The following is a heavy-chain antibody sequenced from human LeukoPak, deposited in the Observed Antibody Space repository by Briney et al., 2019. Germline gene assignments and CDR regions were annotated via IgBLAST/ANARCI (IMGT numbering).Heavy chain of an antibody. V-gene: IGHV4-30-2*01. CDR1: GGSISSGGYY. CDR2: IYHSGST. J-gene: IGHJ3*02. CDR3: APHLRDDAFDI. Sequence: SETLSLTCTVSGGSISSGGYYWSWIRQPPGKGLEWIGYIYHSGSTYYNPSLKSRVTISVDRSKNQFSLKLSSVTAADTAVYYCAPHLRDDAFDIWGQGTMVTVSS.